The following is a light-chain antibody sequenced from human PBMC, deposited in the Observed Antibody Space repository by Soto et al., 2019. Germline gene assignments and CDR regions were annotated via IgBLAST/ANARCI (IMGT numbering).Light chain of an antibody. CDR2: YAA. V-gene: IGKV2-28*01. J-gene: IGKJ1*01. CDR3: MQALQIPA. CDR1: QSLLQSTGANY. Sequence: DLVMTQSPLSLPVTPGEPASISCTSSQSLLQSTGANYLNWYVQKPGQSPQLLIKYAATRASGVPDRFSGSGSGTDFTLRISRVEAEDVGVYYCMQALQIPAFGQGTKVEIK.